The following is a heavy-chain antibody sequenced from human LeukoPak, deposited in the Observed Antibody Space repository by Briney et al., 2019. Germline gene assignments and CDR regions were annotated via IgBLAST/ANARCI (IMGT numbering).Heavy chain of an antibody. V-gene: IGHV3-21*06. CDR1: GFTFSSYS. CDR3: ARHYYDSSGYYSCDY. Sequence: NPGGSLRLSCAASGFTFSSYSMNWVRQAPGKGLEWVSSIISSGSYMYYADSVKGRFTISRDNAKNSLYLQMNSLRAEDTAVYYCARHYYDSSGYYSCDYWGQGTLVDVSS. D-gene: IGHD3-22*01. J-gene: IGHJ4*02. CDR2: IISSGSYM.